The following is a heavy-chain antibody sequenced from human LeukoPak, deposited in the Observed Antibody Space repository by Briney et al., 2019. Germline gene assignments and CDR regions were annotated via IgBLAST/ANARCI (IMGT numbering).Heavy chain of an antibody. V-gene: IGHV3-11*06. CDR2: ISSSSSDT. CDR1: GFTFSDSY. J-gene: IGHJ4*02. D-gene: IGHD2-21*02. CDR3: ARELGGDRDY. Sequence: TGGSLRLPCAASGFTFSDSYMSWIRQAPGKGLEWVSYISSSSSDTNYADSVKGRFTISRDNAKNSLYLQMDRLRAEDTAVYYCARELGGDRDYWGQGTLVIVSS.